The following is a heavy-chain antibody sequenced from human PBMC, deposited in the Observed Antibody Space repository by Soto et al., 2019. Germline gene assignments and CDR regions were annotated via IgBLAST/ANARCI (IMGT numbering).Heavy chain of an antibody. CDR1: GFIVSDTY. J-gene: IGHJ3*02. Sequence: EVQLVESGGGLVQPGGSLRLSCTASGFIVSDTYVNWVRQAPGKGLEWVSDISNRGDTHYADSVRGRFSISSDISDNTVHLHLNYLSVEDTAVYYCARAPRYCRGGSCSITRDAYDILGQGTMVTVSS. CDR2: ISNRGDT. V-gene: IGHV3-66*01. D-gene: IGHD2-15*01. CDR3: ARAPRYCRGGSCSITRDAYDI.